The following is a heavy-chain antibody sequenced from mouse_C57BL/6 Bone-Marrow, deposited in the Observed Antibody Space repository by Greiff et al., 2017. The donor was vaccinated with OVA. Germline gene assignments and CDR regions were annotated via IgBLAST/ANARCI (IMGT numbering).Heavy chain of an antibody. V-gene: IGHV1-18*01. D-gene: IGHD4-1*01. J-gene: IGHJ4*01. Sequence: EVQRVESGPELVKPGASVKIPCKASGYTFTDYNMDWVKQSHGKSLEWIGDINPNNGGTIYNQKFKGKATLTVDKSSSTAYMELRSLTSEDTAVYYCARNWDGVPLDYWGQGTSVTVSS. CDR1: GYTFTDYN. CDR2: INPNNGGT. CDR3: ARNWDGVPLDY.